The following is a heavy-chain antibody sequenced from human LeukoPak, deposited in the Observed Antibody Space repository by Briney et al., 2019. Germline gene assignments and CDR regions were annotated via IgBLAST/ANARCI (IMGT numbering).Heavy chain of an antibody. CDR3: ARDSDYGDYGGWFDP. CDR2: ILPSFGTP. D-gene: IGHD4-17*01. J-gene: IGHJ5*02. Sequence: SVKVSCKASGGTFNTYSINWVRQAPGQGLEWMGGILPSFGTPHYAQRFQGRLTITADKSKTTAYMELSSLRSDDTAVYYCARDSDYGDYGGWFDPWGQGTLVTVSS. V-gene: IGHV1-69*06. CDR1: GGTFNTYS.